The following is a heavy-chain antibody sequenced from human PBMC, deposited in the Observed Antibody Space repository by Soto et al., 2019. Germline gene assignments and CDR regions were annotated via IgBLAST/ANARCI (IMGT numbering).Heavy chain of an antibody. Sequence: EVQLVESGGGLVKPGGSLRLSCAASGFAFSSYSMNWVRQAPGKGLEWVSSISSTGTFIYYGDSVKGRFTVSRDNAQSSLYLQMSSLRAEDSAMYYCERWYTGIIDSERAGIDYWGQGTLVTVSS. CDR2: ISSTGTFI. D-gene: IGHD1-20*01. CDR3: ERWYTGIIDSERAGIDY. CDR1: GFAFSSYS. J-gene: IGHJ4*02. V-gene: IGHV3-21*04.